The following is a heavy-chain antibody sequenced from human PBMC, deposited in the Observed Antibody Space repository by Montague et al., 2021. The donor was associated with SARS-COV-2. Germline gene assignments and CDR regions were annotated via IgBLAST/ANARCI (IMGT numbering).Heavy chain of an antibody. CDR2: VSGGVGNT. V-gene: IGHV3-23*01. CDR1: GFTFSAYA. Sequence: SLRLSCAASGFTFSAYAMNWVRQAPGRGLEWVAGVSGGVGNTYYADSVKGRFTISRDNSKKALYLQLNTLSPEDTAVYYWAKGMDRMVQGIIIWKDGDYFDYWGQGTLVAVSS. J-gene: IGHJ4*02. D-gene: IGHD3-10*01. CDR3: AKGMDRMVQGIIIWKDGDYFDY.